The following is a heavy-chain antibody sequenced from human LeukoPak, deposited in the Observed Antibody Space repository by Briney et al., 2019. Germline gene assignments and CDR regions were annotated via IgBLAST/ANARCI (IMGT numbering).Heavy chain of an antibody. J-gene: IGHJ3*02. CDR1: GGSISSYY. CDR2: IYTSGST. CDR3: ARESGGETNGAFDI. Sequence: SETLSLTCTVPGGSISSYYWSWIRHPARKGLEWIGRIYTSGSTNYNPSLKSRVTMSVDTSKNQFTLKLSSVTAGDTAVYYGARESGGETNGAFDIWGQGTMVTVSS. D-gene: IGHD3-16*01. V-gene: IGHV4-4*07.